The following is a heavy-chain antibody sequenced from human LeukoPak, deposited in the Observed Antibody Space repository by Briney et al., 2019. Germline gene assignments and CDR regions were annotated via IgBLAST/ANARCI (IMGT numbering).Heavy chain of an antibody. V-gene: IGHV3-33*06. D-gene: IGHD5-18*01. J-gene: IGHJ3*02. CDR2: IYFDGSNK. CDR1: GFTFSNFG. Sequence: PGGSLRLSCAASGFTFSNFGMHWVRQAPGKGLEWVSLIYFDGSNKDYGDSVKGRFTISRDNSKNILYLQMDSLRAEDTAVYYCVKDKGTAMVYNPFDMWGQGTLVTVSS. CDR3: VKDKGTAMVYNPFDM.